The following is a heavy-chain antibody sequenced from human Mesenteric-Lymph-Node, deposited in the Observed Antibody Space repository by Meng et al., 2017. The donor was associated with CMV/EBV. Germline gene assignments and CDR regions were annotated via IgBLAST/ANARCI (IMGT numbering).Heavy chain of an antibody. CDR2: IISIFGTT. CDR3: ARGRMTAGFYYYYGMDV. J-gene: IGHJ6*02. CDR1: TFRSHA. D-gene: IGHD6-13*01. Sequence: TFRSHAFSWVRQAPGQGLEWMGHIISIFGTTNYAQKFQGRVTITADESTGSAYMELSSLRSEDTAVYYCARGRMTAGFYYYYGMDVWGQGTTVTVSS. V-gene: IGHV1-69*01.